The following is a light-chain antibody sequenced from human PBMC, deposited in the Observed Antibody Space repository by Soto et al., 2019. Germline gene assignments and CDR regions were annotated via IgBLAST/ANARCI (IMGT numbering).Light chain of an antibody. CDR2: EVS. CDR3: SSSTSSNTLL. Sequence: QSALTQPASVAGSPGQSITISCTGTSSDVGGYNYVSWYQQHPGKAPKLMIYEVSNRPSGVSNRFSGSKSGNTASLTISGLQAEDEAEHYCSSSTSSNTLLFGGGTKLTVL. V-gene: IGLV2-14*01. J-gene: IGLJ2*01. CDR1: SSDVGGYNY.